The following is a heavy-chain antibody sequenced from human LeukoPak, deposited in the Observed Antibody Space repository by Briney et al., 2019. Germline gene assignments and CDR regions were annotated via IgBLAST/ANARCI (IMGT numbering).Heavy chain of an antibody. CDR3: ARGVVGYYMDV. J-gene: IGHJ6*03. CDR2: IYYSGST. V-gene: IGHV4-30-4*08. Sequence: PSETLSLTCTVSGGSINSGDYYWSWIRQPPGKGLEWIGYIYYSGSTYYNPSLKSRVTISVDTSKNQFSLKLSSVTAADTAVCYCARGVVGYYMDVWGKGTTVTVSS. CDR1: GGSINSGDYY.